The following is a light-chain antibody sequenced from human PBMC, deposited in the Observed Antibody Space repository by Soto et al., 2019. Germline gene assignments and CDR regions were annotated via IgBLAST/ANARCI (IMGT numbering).Light chain of an antibody. CDR2: AAS. Sequence: DIQITQSPSSLSASVGDRVTITCRASQSTSSYLNWYQQKPGKTPKLLIYAASSLQSGVPSRFSGSGSGTDFTLTISSLQPEDFAPYYCQQSYSTPRISFGKGTRLEIK. V-gene: IGKV1-39*01. CDR3: QQSYSTPRIS. J-gene: IGKJ5*01. CDR1: QSTSSY.